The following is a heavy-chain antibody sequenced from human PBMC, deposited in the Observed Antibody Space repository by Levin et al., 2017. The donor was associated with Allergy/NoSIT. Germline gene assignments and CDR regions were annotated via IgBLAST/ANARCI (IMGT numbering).Heavy chain of an antibody. Sequence: SEALSLTXXXXGESISTYDGRWVRRNTRRGLEWIGYIHYDGKNNYNPSLKSRVTISLDTSKNEFSLKLRSVTAADTALYYCAREYGGDWYFDLWGRGTLVTVSS. CDR1: GESISTYD. CDR2: IHYDGKN. CDR3: AREYGGDWYFDL. J-gene: IGHJ2*01. V-gene: IGHV4-59*13. D-gene: IGHD2-21*01.